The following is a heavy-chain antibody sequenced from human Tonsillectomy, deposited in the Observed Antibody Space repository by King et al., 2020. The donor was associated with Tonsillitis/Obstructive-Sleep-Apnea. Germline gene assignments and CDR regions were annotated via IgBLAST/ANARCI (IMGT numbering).Heavy chain of an antibody. Sequence: VQLVEAGGGLIQPGGALRLSCAASGVTVSSNYMSWVRQAPGEGLEVGSVIYSGGSTYYADSVKGRFTISRDNSKNTLYLQMNSLRAEDTAVYYCAREAYYWGQGTLVTVSS. CDR2: IYSGGST. V-gene: IGHV3-53*01. CDR3: AREAYY. CDR1: GVTVSSNY. J-gene: IGHJ4*02.